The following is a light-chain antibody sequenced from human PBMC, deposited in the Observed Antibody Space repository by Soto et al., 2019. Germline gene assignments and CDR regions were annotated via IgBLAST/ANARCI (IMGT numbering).Light chain of an antibody. CDR3: QQRHMWPIT. CDR1: QSFRGL. Sequence: VVLTQSPVALSLSPGEISTLSCRAIQSFRGLLAWYQQKPGQAPRLLIYDAYNRATGIPPRFSGSGSGTDFTLTISSLEPEDSAVYYCQQRHMWPITFGQGTRLEIK. V-gene: IGKV3-11*01. CDR2: DAY. J-gene: IGKJ5*01.